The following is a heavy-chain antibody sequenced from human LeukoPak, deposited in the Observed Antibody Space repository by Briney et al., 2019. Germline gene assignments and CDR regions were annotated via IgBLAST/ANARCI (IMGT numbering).Heavy chain of an antibody. D-gene: IGHD3-10*01. V-gene: IGHV1-18*01. CDR3: ARDGMVRGVIGY. CDR1: GYTFTSDG. J-gene: IGHJ4*02. CDR2: ISAYNGNT. Sequence: ASVKVSCKASGYTFTSDGIGWVRQAPGQGLEWMGWISAYNGNTNYEQKLQSRVTMTTDTSTSTAYMELRSLRSDDTAVYYCARDGMVRGVIGYWGQGTLVTVSS.